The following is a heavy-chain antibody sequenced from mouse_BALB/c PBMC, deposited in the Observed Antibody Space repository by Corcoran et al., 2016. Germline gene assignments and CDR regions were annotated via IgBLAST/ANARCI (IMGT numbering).Heavy chain of an antibody. CDR3: ARGPLDYDAMDY. CDR1: GYTFTNYG. CDR2: INTYTGEP. D-gene: IGHD4-1*01. Sequence: QIQLVQSGPELKKPGETVKISCKASGYTFTNYGMNWVKQAPGKGLKWMGWINTYTGEPTYADDFKGRFAFSLETSASTAYLQINNLKNEDMATYFCARGPLDYDAMDYWGQGTSVTVSS. J-gene: IGHJ4*01. V-gene: IGHV9-1*02.